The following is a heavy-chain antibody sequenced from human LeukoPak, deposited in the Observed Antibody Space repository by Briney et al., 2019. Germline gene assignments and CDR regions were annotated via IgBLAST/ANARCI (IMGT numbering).Heavy chain of an antibody. CDR1: GYTFTSYD. CDR3: ARFDFDY. J-gene: IGHJ4*02. Sequence: VASVKVSCKASGYTFTSYDINWVRQAPGQGLEWMGRIIPILGIANYAQKFQGRVTITADKSTSTAYMELSSLRSEDTAVYYCARFDFDYWGQGTLVTVSS. CDR2: IIPILGIA. V-gene: IGHV1-69*04.